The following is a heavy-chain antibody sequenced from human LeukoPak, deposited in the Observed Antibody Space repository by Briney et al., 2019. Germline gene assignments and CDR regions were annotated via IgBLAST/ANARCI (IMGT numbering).Heavy chain of an antibody. CDR1: GGSFSGHY. J-gene: IGHJ4*02. CDR3: ANGAVAGTPRFDY. Sequence: SETLSLTCAVYGGSFSGHYWTWIRQPPGKGLEWIGEINHSGSTNYNPSLKSRVTISVDTSKNQFSLKLSSVTAADTAVYYCANGAVAGTPRFDYWGQGTLVTVSS. V-gene: IGHV4-34*01. D-gene: IGHD6-19*01. CDR2: INHSGST.